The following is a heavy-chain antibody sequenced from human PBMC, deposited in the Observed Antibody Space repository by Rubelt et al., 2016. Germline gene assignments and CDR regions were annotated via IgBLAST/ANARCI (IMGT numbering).Heavy chain of an antibody. D-gene: IGHD6-25*01. J-gene: IGHJ6*02. Sequence: GGSLRLSCAASGFTFSSYSMNWVRQAPGKGLEWVSAISGRGGSTYYADSVKGRFTISRDNSKNTLYLQMNSLRAEDTAVYYCARDLRSSGGGYYYGMDVWGQGTTVTVSS. CDR3: ARDLRSSGGGYYYGMDV. CDR1: GFTFSSYS. CDR2: ISGRGGST. V-gene: IGHV3-23*01.